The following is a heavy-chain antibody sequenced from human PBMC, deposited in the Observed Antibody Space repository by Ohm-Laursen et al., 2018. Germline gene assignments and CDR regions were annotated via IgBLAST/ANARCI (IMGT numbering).Heavy chain of an antibody. CDR2: MSGSGGST. V-gene: IGHV3-23*01. D-gene: IGHD3-10*01. J-gene: IGHJ5*02. CDR1: GFTFSSYA. Sequence: SLRLSCAASGFTFSSYAMSWVRQAPGKGLEWVSGMSGSGGSTYYADSVKGRFTISRDNSKNTLYLQMNSLRAEDTAVYYCAKGSRSSHYGSGRDNWFDPWGQGTLVTVSS. CDR3: AKGSRSSHYGSGRDNWFDP.